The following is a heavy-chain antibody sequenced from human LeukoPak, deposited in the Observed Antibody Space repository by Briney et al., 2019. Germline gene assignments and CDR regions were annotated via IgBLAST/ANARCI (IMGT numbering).Heavy chain of an antibody. J-gene: IGHJ4*02. Sequence: GGSLRLSCAASGFTVSSNYMSWVRQAPGKGLEWVSVINSGGSTYYADSVMGRFTISRDNSKNTLYLQINSLGAEDTAVYYCARDHDGSGLDYRGQGTLVTVSS. D-gene: IGHD3-10*01. CDR2: INSGGST. CDR1: GFTVSSNY. CDR3: ARDHDGSGLDY. V-gene: IGHV3-53*01.